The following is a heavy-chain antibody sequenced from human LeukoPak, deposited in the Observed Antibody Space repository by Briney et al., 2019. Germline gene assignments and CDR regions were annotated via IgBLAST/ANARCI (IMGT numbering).Heavy chain of an antibody. CDR1: GFTFSSYE. Sequence: PGGSLRLSCAASGFTFSSYEMNWVRQAPGKGLEWVAVMSYDGTYNYYAESVKGRITISRDNSKNTLFLQMNSLRVEDAAVYFCAKDYYYESSGYGAYYFDYWGQGTLVTVSS. J-gene: IGHJ4*02. CDR2: MSYDGTYN. CDR3: AKDYYYESSGYGAYYFDY. V-gene: IGHV3-30*18. D-gene: IGHD3-22*01.